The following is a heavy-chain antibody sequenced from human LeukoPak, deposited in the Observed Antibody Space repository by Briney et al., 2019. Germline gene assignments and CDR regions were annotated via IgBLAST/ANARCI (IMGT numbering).Heavy chain of an antibody. CDR3: SRARTVGYYDSSEF. V-gene: IGHV1-18*01. J-gene: IGHJ4*02. CDR2: ISPYDGKT. D-gene: IGHD3-22*01. Sequence: ASVKVSCKTSGYPFTSYGLSWIRQAPGQGLQWIGWISPYDGKTRFSQNFVGRVTLTTDTPTTTVTMELRSLRSDDTAVYYCSRARTVGYYDSSEFWGQGTLVTVSS. CDR1: GYPFTSYG.